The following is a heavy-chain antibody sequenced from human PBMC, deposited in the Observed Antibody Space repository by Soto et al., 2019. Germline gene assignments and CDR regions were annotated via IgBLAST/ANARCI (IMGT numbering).Heavy chain of an antibody. J-gene: IGHJ6*02. Sequence: QVTLKESGPVLVKPTETLTLTCTVSGFSLSNARMGVSWIRQPPGKALEWLAHIFSNDEKSYSTSLKSRLTHPKHTSNTQVVITMTNLHPVDTATYYCARSLGYYGSGSYYSSNYYYSYGMDVWGQGTTVTVSS. CDR2: IFSNDEK. CDR3: ARSLGYYGSGSYYSSNYYYSYGMDV. D-gene: IGHD3-10*01. CDR1: GFSLSNARMG. V-gene: IGHV2-26*01.